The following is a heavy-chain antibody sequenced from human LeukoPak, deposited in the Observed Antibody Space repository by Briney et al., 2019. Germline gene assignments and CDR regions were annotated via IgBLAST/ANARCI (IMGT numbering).Heavy chain of an antibody. CDR2: IYHTGSA. CDR3: ARNSGGDLWYFDL. J-gene: IGHJ2*01. D-gene: IGHD2-21*01. CDR1: GYSFTSGHY. Sequence: SETLSLTCSVSGYSFTSGHYWGWIRQPPGKGLEWIANIYHTGSAHYNPSLKSRVTISVDTSKNQFSLKLSSVTAVDTAVYYCARNSGGDLWYFDLWGRGTLVTVSS. V-gene: IGHV4-38-2*01.